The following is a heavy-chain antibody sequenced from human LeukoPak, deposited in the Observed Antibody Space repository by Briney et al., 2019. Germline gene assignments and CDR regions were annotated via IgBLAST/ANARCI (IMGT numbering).Heavy chain of an antibody. CDR1: GGSISSGGYY. V-gene: IGHV4-30-2*01. CDR3: ARGRTSSTSCYGCWYFDL. J-gene: IGHJ2*01. CDR2: IYHSGST. D-gene: IGHD2-2*01. Sequence: SETLSLTCTVSGGSISSGGYYWRWLRQPPGKGLEWIGYIYHSGSTYYNPSLKSRVTISVDRSKNQFSLKLSSVTAADTAVYYCARGRTSSTSCYGCWYFDLWGRGTLVTVSS.